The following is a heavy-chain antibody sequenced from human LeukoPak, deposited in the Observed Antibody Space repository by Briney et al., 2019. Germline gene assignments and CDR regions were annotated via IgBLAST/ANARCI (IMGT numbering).Heavy chain of an antibody. V-gene: IGHV1-18*04. CDR3: ARRIAAAGHDAFDI. CDR2: ISAYNGNT. CDR1: GYTFTSYG. D-gene: IGHD6-13*01. J-gene: IGHJ3*02. Sequence: ASVKVSCKASGYTFTSYGINWVRQAPGQGLEWMGWISAYNGNTDYAQKLQGRVTMTTDTSTSTAYMELRSLRSDDTAVYYCARRIAAAGHDAFDIWGQGTMVTVSS.